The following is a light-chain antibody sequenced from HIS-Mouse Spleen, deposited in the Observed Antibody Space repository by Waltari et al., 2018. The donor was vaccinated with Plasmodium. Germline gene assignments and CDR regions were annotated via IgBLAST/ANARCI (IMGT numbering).Light chain of an antibody. CDR3: QQRSNWPRVLT. V-gene: IGKV3-11*01. Sequence: EIVLTQSPATLSLSPGERATLSCRASQSVSSYLAWYQQKPGQAPRLLIYDASNRATGIPARFSGSGSGTDFTLTISSLEPEDFAVYYCQQRSNWPRVLTFGRGTKVEIK. CDR2: DAS. J-gene: IGKJ4*01. CDR1: QSVSSY.